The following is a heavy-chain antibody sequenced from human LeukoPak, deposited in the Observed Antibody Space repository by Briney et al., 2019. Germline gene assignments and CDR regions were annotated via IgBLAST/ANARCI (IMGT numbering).Heavy chain of an antibody. CDR2: ISGDGGST. D-gene: IGHD6-19*01. Sequence: GGSLRLSCVASGLNFDDSAMHWVRQAPGKGLEWVSLISGDGGSTFYADSVKGRFTISRDNSKNTLYLQMNSLRAEDTAVYYCARDGSGWYYFDYWGQGTLVTVSS. CDR1: GLNFDDSA. J-gene: IGHJ4*02. V-gene: IGHV3-43*02. CDR3: ARDGSGWYYFDY.